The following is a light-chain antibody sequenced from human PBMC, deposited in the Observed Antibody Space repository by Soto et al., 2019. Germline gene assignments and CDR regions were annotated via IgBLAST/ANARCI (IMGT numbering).Light chain of an antibody. CDR2: GAS. CDR3: QRSYSAPLT. CDR1: QSVSTL. Sequence: DIQMTQSPSSLSASVGDRVTITCRSSQSVSTLLNWYQQKPGKPPKLLIYGASTLQSGVPSRFSGSGSGTDFTLTISSLQPEDFAIYYCQRSYSAPLTFGGGTKLEI. J-gene: IGKJ4*01. V-gene: IGKV1-39*01.